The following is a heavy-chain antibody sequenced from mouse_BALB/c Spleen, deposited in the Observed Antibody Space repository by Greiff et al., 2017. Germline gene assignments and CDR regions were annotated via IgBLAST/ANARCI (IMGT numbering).Heavy chain of an antibody. CDR1: GYTFTSYW. CDR2: INPSNGRT. CDR3: AREAITTVVATRYFDY. Sequence: VQLQQSGAELVKPGASVKLSCKASGYTFTSYWMPWVKQRPGQGLEWIGEINPSNGRTNYNEKFKSKATLTVDKSSSTAYMQLSSLTSEDSAVYYCAREAITTVVATRYFDYWGQGTTLTVSS. J-gene: IGHJ2*01. D-gene: IGHD1-1*01. V-gene: IGHV1S81*02.